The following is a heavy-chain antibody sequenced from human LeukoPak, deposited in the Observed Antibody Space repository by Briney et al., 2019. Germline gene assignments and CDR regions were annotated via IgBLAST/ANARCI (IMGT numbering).Heavy chain of an antibody. Sequence: SETLSLTCAVYGGSFSGYYWSWIRQPPGKGLEWIGEINHSGSTNYNPSLKSRVTISVDTSKNQFSLKLSSVTAADTAVYYCARGRAIAAADNFRRFDPWGQGTLVTVSS. J-gene: IGHJ5*02. V-gene: IGHV4-34*01. CDR2: INHSGST. CDR3: ARGRAIAAADNFRRFDP. D-gene: IGHD6-13*01. CDR1: GGSFSGYY.